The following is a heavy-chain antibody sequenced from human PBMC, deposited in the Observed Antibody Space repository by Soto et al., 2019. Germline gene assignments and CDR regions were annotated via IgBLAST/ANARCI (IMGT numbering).Heavy chain of an antibody. D-gene: IGHD2-15*01. V-gene: IGHV1-18*03. CDR2: ISAYNGNT. CDR3: ARDSPPVAP. J-gene: IGHJ5*02. CDR1: GYTFTSYA. Sequence: QVQLVQSGAEVKKPGASVKVSCKASGYTFTSYAISWVRQAPGQGLEWMGWISAYNGNTNYAQNLQARVTMTTDTSTSPAHMQLRSLRSDDMAVNYSARDSPPVAPWGQVTLVTVYS.